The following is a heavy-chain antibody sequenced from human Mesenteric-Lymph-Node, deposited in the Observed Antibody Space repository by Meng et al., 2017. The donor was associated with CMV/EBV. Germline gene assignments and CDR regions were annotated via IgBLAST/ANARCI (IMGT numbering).Heavy chain of an antibody. CDR1: GGSFSGYY. D-gene: IGHD2-15*01. Sequence: SETLSLTCAVYGGSFSGYYWSWIRQPPGKGLEWIGEINHSGSTNYNPSLKSRVTISVDTSKNQFSLKLSSVTAADTAVYYCARVGFCSAGSCYLNYYGMDVWGQGTTVTVSS. CDR3: ARVGFCSAGSCYLNYYGMDV. CDR2: INHSGST. V-gene: IGHV4-34*01. J-gene: IGHJ6*02.